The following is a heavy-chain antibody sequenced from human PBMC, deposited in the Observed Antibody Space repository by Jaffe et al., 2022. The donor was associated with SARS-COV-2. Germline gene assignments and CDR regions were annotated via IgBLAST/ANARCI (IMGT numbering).Heavy chain of an antibody. Sequence: QVQLQESGPGLVKPSQTLSLTCTVSGASISSGTYYWSWIRQPAGKGLEWIGRIYTSGSTNYNPSLKSRVTISVDTSKNQFSLNLSSVTAADTAVYYCARYGGYRFFDFWGQGTLVTVSS. CDR3: ARYGGYRFFDF. CDR1: GASISSGTYY. D-gene: IGHD5-12*01. V-gene: IGHV4-61*02. CDR2: IYTSGST. J-gene: IGHJ4*02.